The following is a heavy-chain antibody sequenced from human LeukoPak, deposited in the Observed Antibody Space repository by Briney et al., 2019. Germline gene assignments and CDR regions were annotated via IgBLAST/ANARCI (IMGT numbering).Heavy chain of an antibody. D-gene: IGHD1-26*01. J-gene: IGHJ4*02. CDR2: ISASGGST. CDR3: AKDQRWESPHYLDS. V-gene: IGHV3-23*01. CDR1: GGSISSSN. Sequence: ETLSLTCAVSGGSISSSNWWSWVRQVPGKGLEWVSGISASGGSTYYADSVRGRFTISRDNSKNTLYVQMNSLRDEDTAVYYCAKDQRWESPHYLDSWGQGTLVTVSS.